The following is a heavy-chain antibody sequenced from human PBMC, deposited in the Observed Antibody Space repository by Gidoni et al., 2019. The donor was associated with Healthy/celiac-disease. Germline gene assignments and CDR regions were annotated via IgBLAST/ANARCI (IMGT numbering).Heavy chain of an antibody. CDR3: ARSYYDFWSGYYDY. V-gene: IGHV4-31*03. J-gene: IGHJ4*02. CDR1: GGSISSGGYY. D-gene: IGHD3-3*01. CDR2: IYYSGST. Sequence: QVQLQESAPGLVKPSQTLSPTCTVSGGSISSGGYYWSWIRQHPGKGLECIGYIYYSGSTYYNPYLKSRVTISVDTSKNQFSLKLSSVTAADTAVYYCARSYYDFWSGYYDYWGQGTLVTVSS.